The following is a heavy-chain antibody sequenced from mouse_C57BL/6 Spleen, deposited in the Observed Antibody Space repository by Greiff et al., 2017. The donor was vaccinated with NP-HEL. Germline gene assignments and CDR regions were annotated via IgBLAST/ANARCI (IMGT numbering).Heavy chain of an antibody. D-gene: IGHD1-1*01. CDR1: GYSFTGYY. CDR3: ARTYYGGRAY. CDR2: INPSTGGT. J-gene: IGHJ2*01. Sequence: VQLQQSGPELVKPGASVKISCKASGYSFTGYYMNWVKQSPEKSLEWIGEINPSTGGTTYNQKFKAKATLTVDKSSRTAYMQLKSLTSEDSAVYYCARTYYGGRAYWAHGTTLTVSS. V-gene: IGHV1-42*01.